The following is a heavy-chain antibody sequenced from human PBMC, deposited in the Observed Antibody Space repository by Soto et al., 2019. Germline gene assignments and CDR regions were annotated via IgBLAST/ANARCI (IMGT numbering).Heavy chain of an antibody. CDR3: AREIYDDYDSSGFGQ. V-gene: IGHV3-66*01. J-gene: IGHJ4*02. CDR2: ISSGGST. Sequence: PGLSRRLSCAACGFPLSSYSMNWVRQAPGKELEWVSVISSGGSTYYADSVKGRFTISRDNSKNTLYLQMNSLRAEDTAVYYCAREIYDDYDSSGFGQWGQGTQATVTS. CDR1: GFPLSSYS. D-gene: IGHD3-22*01.